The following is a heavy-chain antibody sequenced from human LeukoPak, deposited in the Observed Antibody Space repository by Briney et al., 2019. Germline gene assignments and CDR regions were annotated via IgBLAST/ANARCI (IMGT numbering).Heavy chain of an antibody. CDR1: GFTFSSYS. V-gene: IGHV3-21*01. J-gene: IGHJ4*02. D-gene: IGHD2-2*01. CDR2: ISSSSSYI. Sequence: GGSLRLSCAASGFTFSSYSMNWVRQAPGKGLEWVSSISSSSSYIYYADSVKGRFTISRDNAKNTLYLQMNSLRAEDTAVYYCARVPAAMPLDYWGQGTLVTVSS. CDR3: ARVPAAMPLDY.